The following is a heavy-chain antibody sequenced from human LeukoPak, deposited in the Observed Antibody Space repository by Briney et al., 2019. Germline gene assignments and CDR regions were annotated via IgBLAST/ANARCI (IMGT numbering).Heavy chain of an antibody. CDR3: ARNLAVGAATADY. D-gene: IGHD2-15*01. CDR1: GFTFSSCE. Sequence: GGSLRLSCAASGFTFSSCEMKWVRQAPGKGLEWVSYISSSGNTIYYADSVKGRFTISRDNAENSLYVQMNSLRDEDTAVYYCARNLAVGAATADYWGQGTLVTVSS. V-gene: IGHV3-48*03. J-gene: IGHJ4*02. CDR2: ISSSGNTI.